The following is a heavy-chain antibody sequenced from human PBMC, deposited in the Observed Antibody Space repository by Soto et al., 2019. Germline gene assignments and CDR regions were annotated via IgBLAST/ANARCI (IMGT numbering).Heavy chain of an antibody. J-gene: IGHJ4*02. CDR1: GFTFSSYG. CDR2: ISYDGSNK. CDR3: AKEKAPVVVPAPFDY. Sequence: QVQLVESGGGVVQPGRSLRLSCAASGFTFSSYGMHWVRQAPGKGLEWVAVISYDGSNKYYADSVKGRFTISRDNSKNPLYRKMNTRRAEDTVVYYCAKEKAPVVVPAPFDYWGQGTRVTVSS. V-gene: IGHV3-30*18. D-gene: IGHD2-15*01.